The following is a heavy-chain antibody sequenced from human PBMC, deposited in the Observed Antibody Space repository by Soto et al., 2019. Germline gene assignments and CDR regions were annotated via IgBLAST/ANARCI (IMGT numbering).Heavy chain of an antibody. CDR3: ETHSAPIVLLGGATDHWVDP. J-gene: IGHJ5*02. CDR1: GGSIRSSSYY. CDR2: MYFSGST. Sequence: SETLSLTCTVSGGSIRSSSYYWGWIRQSPGKGLEWIGSMYFSGSTYNNPSLKSRVTMSVDTSKNQFSLKLSSVTAADTAVYYGETHSAPIVLLGGATDHWVDPWGQGTRVTVS. D-gene: IGHD2-15*01. V-gene: IGHV4-39*01.